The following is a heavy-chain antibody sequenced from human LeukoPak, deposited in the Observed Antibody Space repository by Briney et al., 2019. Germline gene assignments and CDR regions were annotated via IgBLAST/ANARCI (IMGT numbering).Heavy chain of an antibody. Sequence: GGSLRLSCAASGFSFSDYYMSWIRQSPGKGLEWIAYISGSGTSIFDADFVKGRFSISRDNAKNTLYLQMNTLRPEDTAIYYCARELLELGGLGNFDSWGQGTLVTVSS. J-gene: IGHJ4*02. CDR2: ISGSGTSI. CDR1: GFSFSDYY. CDR3: ARELLELGGLGNFDS. V-gene: IGHV3-11*01. D-gene: IGHD3-16*01.